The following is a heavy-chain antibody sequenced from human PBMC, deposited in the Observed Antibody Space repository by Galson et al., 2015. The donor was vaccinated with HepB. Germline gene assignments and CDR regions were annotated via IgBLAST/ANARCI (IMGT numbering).Heavy chain of an antibody. CDR1: GFTYNNPA. J-gene: IGHJ4*02. CDR3: ARLRYMY. D-gene: IGHD3-16*02. V-gene: IGHV3-23*01. CDR2: ISPSSDAT. Sequence: SLRLSCAASGFTYNNPAINWVRQAPGKGLEWVSSISPSSDATFYADSVKGRFTISRDSSKNTLYLQMNSLRAEDTAVYYCARLRYMYWGQGTLVTVSS.